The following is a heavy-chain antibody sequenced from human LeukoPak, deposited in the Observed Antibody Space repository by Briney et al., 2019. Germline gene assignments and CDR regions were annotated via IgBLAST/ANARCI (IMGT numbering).Heavy chain of an antibody. J-gene: IGHJ6*03. CDR2: IIPIFGTA. D-gene: IGHD2-2*01. CDR3: ASPDRDCSSTSCYYYCMDV. Sequence: GASVKVSCKPSGGTFSSYAISWVRQAPGQGLEWMGGIIPIFGTANYAQKFQGRVTITTDESTSTAYMELSSLRSEDTAVYYCASPDRDCSSTSCYYYCMDVWGKGTTVTVSS. CDR1: GGTFSSYA. V-gene: IGHV1-69*05.